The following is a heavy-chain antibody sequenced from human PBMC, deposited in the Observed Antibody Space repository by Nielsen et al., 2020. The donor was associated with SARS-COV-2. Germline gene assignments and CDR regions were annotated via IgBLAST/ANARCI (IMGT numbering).Heavy chain of an antibody. Sequence: GGSLRLSCAASGFTFSSYWMTWVRQAPEKGLEWVANIKEDGTEKYYVDSLKGRFTISRDNAKNSLYLQMNSLRAEDTALYYCAKASSSEYSSSSGDYWGQGTLVTVSS. CDR3: AKASSSEYSSSSGDY. J-gene: IGHJ4*02. V-gene: IGHV3-7*03. D-gene: IGHD6-6*01. CDR2: IKEDGTEK. CDR1: GFTFSSYW.